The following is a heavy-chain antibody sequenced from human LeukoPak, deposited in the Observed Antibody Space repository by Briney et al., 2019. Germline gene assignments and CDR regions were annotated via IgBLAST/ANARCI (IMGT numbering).Heavy chain of an antibody. V-gene: IGHV3-23*01. Sequence: GGSLRLSCAASGFTFSSYAMSWDRQAPGKGLEWVSAISGSGDSTYYADSVKGRFTISRDNSKNTLYLQMNSLRAEDTAVYYCASPGSGYYYYYYMDVWGKGTTVTVSS. J-gene: IGHJ6*03. CDR3: ASPGSGYYYYYYMDV. CDR1: GFTFSSYA. D-gene: IGHD3-10*01. CDR2: ISGSGDST.